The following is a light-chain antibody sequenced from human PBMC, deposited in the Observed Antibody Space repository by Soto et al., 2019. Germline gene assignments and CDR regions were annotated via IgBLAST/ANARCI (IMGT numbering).Light chain of an antibody. V-gene: IGKV3-15*01. CDR1: QSISDT. CDR2: GAS. Sequence: EIVMTRSPATLSVSPGGRVTLSCRASQSISDTIAWYQQKPGQAPRLLIYGASARATGFPARFSGSGSGTDFTLTISSLQPEDFATYYCQQSYSTVTFGQGTKVDIK. J-gene: IGKJ1*01. CDR3: QQSYSTVT.